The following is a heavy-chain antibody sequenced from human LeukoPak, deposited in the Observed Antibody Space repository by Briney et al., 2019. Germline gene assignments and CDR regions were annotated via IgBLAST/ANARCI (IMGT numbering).Heavy chain of an antibody. CDR3: ARQLWGMDV. CDR2: IHSGGTT. J-gene: IGHJ6*02. D-gene: IGHD3-16*01. CDR1: GFTFNYAW. V-gene: IGHV3-66*04. Sequence: HPGGSLRLSCAASGFTFNYAWMNWVRQAPGKGLEWVSVIHSGGTTSYADSVKGRFIISRDNSKNTVYLQMNSLRIEDTAVYYCARQLWGMDVWGQGTTVIVSS.